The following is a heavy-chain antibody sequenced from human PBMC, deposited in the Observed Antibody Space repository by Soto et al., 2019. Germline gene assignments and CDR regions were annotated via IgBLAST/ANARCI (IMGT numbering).Heavy chain of an antibody. CDR2: INVGNGNT. J-gene: IGHJ4*02. Sequence: QVQLVQSGAEVKKPGASVKVSCKASGYTFTSCAMHWVRQAPGQRLEWMGWINVGNGNTKYSQKFQGRVTITRDTSASTAYMELSSLRSEDTAVYYCARSIVVVTAADYWGQGTLVTVSS. D-gene: IGHD2-21*02. CDR3: ARSIVVVTAADY. V-gene: IGHV1-3*01. CDR1: GYTFTSCA.